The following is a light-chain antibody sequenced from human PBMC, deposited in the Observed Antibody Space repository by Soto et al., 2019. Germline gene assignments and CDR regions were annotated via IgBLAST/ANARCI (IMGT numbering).Light chain of an antibody. CDR3: SSYAGYNTHVL. CDR1: SSDVGGYNY. V-gene: IGLV2-8*01. CDR2: EVS. Sequence: QSALTQPPSASGSPGQSVTISCTGTSSDVGGYNYVSWYQQHPGKAPKLIIYEVSKRPSGVPDRFSGSKSGNTASLTVSGLQAEDEADYYCSSYAGYNTHVLFGGGTKLTVL. J-gene: IGLJ2*01.